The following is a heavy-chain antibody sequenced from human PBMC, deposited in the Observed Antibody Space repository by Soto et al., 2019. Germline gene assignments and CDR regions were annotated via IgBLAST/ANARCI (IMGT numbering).Heavy chain of an antibody. CDR3: ARDSSGFSENWLDP. CDR1: GYTFTGYY. V-gene: IGHV1-2*02. CDR2: INPKSGNT. J-gene: IGHJ5*02. D-gene: IGHD3-22*01. Sequence: ASVKVSCKASGYTFTGYYMNWVRQAPGQGLEWMGWINPKSGNTKYAQKFQGRVTMTRDTSMTTDYMELNRLRSDDTAVFYCARDSSGFSENWLDPWGQGKRVTVS.